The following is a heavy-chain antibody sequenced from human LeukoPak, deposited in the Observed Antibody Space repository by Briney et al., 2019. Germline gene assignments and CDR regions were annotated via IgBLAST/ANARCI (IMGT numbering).Heavy chain of an antibody. J-gene: IGHJ4*02. CDR1: GFTFSSYS. V-gene: IGHV3-21*01. D-gene: IGHD3-10*01. CDR3: ARDHRGSNY. Sequence: PGGSLRLSCAASGFTFSSYSMNWVRQAPGKGLEWVSSISSSSSYIYYADSVKGRFTISRDNAKNSLYLQVNSLRAEDTAVYYCARDHRGSNYWGQRTLVTVSS. CDR2: ISSSSSYI.